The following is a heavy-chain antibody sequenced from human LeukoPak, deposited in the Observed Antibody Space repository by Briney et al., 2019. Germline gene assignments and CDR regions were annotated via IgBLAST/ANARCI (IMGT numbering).Heavy chain of an antibody. V-gene: IGHV4-34*01. CDR3: ARSGYSYGYYGAFDI. CDR1: GGSFSGYY. D-gene: IGHD5-18*01. J-gene: IGHJ3*02. CDR2: INHSGST. Sequence: SETLSLTCAVYGGSFSGYYWSWIRQPPVKVLEWIGEINHSGSTNYNPSLKSRVTISVDTSKNQFSLKLSSVTAADTAVYYCARSGYSYGYYGAFDIWGQGTMVTVSS.